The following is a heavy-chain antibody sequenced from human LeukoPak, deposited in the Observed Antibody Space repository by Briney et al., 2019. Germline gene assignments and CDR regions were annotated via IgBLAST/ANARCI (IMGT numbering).Heavy chain of an antibody. J-gene: IGHJ6*02. D-gene: IGHD2-15*01. Sequence: GASVKVSCKVSGYTLTELSMHWVRQAPGKGLEWMGGFDPEDGETIYAQKFQGRVTMTEDTSTDTAYMELSRLRSEDTAVYYCATQYVVSLHYYYGMGVWGQGTTVTVSS. CDR3: ATQYVVSLHYYYGMGV. CDR2: FDPEDGET. V-gene: IGHV1-24*01. CDR1: GYTLTELS.